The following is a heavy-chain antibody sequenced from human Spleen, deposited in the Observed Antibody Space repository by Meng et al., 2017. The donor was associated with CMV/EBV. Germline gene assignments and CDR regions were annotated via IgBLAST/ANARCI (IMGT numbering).Heavy chain of an antibody. Sequence: QVQLPQWGRGLLEPSATTSLPCAVYGGSFSGYDLSWIHQPPGKGLELIGSINHSGSTNYNPSLKSLVTIAVDTSKNQFSLKLSSVAAADTAVYYCARDSWFQEGFDYWGQGTLVTVSS. CDR3: ARDSWFQEGFDY. J-gene: IGHJ4*02. CDR1: GGSFSGYD. CDR2: INHSGST. D-gene: IGHD6-13*01. V-gene: IGHV4-34*01.